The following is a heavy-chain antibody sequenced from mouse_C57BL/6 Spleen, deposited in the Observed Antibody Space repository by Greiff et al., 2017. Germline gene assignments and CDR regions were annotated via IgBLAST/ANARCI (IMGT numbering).Heavy chain of an antibody. D-gene: IGHD1-1*01. CDR3: ASHYYGSSYGWYFDV. Sequence: VQGVESGPGLVVPSPSLSITCTVSGFSLTSYAISWVRQPPGKGLEWLGVIWTGGGTNDNSALKSRLSISKDNSKSQVFLKMNSLQTDDSARYYCASHYYGSSYGWYFDVWGTGTTVTVSS. CDR1: GFSLTSYA. CDR2: IWTGGGT. J-gene: IGHJ1*03. V-gene: IGHV2-9-1*01.